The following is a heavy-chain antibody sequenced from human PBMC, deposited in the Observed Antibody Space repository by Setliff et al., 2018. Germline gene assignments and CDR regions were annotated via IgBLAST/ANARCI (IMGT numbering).Heavy chain of an antibody. Sequence: SETLSLTCTASGGSISSSSYYWGWIRQPPGKGLEWIGSIYHSGSTYYNPSLKSRVTISVDTSKNQFSLKLSSVTAADTAVYYCAMALGYCSRTSCYADAFDIWGQGTMVTVSS. CDR3: AMALGYCSRTSCYADAFDI. D-gene: IGHD2-2*01. V-gene: IGHV4-39*01. CDR1: GGSISSSSYY. J-gene: IGHJ3*02. CDR2: IYHSGST.